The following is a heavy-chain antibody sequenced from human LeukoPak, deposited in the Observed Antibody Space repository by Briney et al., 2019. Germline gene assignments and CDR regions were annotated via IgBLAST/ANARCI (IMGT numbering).Heavy chain of an antibody. Sequence: SETLSLTCNVSGDSISSYYWSWIRQPLGKGLEWIGHIYYSGSTNYNPSLRSRVTISIDTSKKQLSLKLSSVTAADTAVYYCAREGRGLINSWFDPWGQGTLVTVSS. CDR3: AREGRGLINSWFDP. V-gene: IGHV4-59*01. CDR1: GDSISSYY. CDR2: IYYSGST. D-gene: IGHD3-10*01. J-gene: IGHJ5*02.